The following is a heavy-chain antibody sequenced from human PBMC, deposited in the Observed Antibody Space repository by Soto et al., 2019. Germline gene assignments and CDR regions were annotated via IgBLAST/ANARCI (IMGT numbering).Heavy chain of an antibody. CDR1: GFTFSSYG. V-gene: IGHV3-33*01. CDR3: ARERLSSGWGEDY. Sequence: QVQLVESGGGVVQPGRSLRLSCAASGFTFSSYGMHWVRQAPGKGLEWVAVIWYDGSNKYYADSVKGRFTISRDNSKNTLYLQMNSLRAEDTAVYYCARERLSSGWGEDYWGQGTLVNVSS. J-gene: IGHJ4*02. D-gene: IGHD6-19*01. CDR2: IWYDGSNK.